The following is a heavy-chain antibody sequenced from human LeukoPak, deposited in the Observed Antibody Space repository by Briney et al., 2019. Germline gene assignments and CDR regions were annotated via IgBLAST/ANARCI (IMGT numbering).Heavy chain of an antibody. CDR1: GFTFSSYW. J-gene: IGHJ6*04. V-gene: IGHV3-74*01. Sequence: GGSLRLSCAASGFTFSSYWMHWVGQARGKGLVWVSRINSDESSTSYADSVKGRFTISRDNAKNTLYLQMNSLRVEDTAVYYCASRYSYYAMDDWGKGPTVTVSS. CDR3: ASRYSYYAMDD. CDR2: INSDESST.